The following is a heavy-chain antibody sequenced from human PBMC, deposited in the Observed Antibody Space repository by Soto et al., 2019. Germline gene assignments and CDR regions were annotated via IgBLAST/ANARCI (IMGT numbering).Heavy chain of an antibody. J-gene: IGHJ4*02. D-gene: IGHD6-19*01. CDR3: TVRAVAGTDYFDY. CDR1: GFTFSGSA. Sequence: PGGSLRLSCAASGFTFSGSAMHWVRQASGKGLEWVGRIRSKANSYATAHAASVKGRFTISRDDSKNTAYLQMNSLKTEGTAVYYCTVRAVAGTDYFDYWGQGTLVTVSS. CDR2: IRSKANSYAT. V-gene: IGHV3-73*01.